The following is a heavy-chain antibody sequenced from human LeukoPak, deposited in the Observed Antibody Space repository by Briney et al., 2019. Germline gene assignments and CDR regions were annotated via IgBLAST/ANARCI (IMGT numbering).Heavy chain of an antibody. J-gene: IGHJ4*02. V-gene: IGHV1-2*02. CDR2: INPNSGGT. D-gene: IGHD2-15*01. Sequence: ASVKVSCKASGYTFTGYYMQWVRQAPGQGLEWMGWINPNSGGTNYAQKFQGRVTMTRDTSISTAYMELSRLRSDDTAVYYCARDRYCSGGSCYDYWGQGTLVTVSS. CDR1: GYTFTGYY. CDR3: ARDRYCSGGSCYDY.